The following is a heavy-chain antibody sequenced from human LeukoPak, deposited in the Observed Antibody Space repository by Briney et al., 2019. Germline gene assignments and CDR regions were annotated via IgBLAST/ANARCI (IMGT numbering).Heavy chain of an antibody. V-gene: IGHV3-30*18. CDR1: GFTFNSYA. J-gene: IGHJ4*02. CDR3: AKEGTTYGDLDY. CDR2: ISYDGSNK. Sequence: GGSLRLSCAASGFTFNSYAMSWVRQAPGKGLEWVAVISYDGSNKYYADSVKGRFTISRDNSKNTLYLQMNSLRAEDTAVYYCAKEGTTYGDLDYWGQGTLVTVSS. D-gene: IGHD4-17*01.